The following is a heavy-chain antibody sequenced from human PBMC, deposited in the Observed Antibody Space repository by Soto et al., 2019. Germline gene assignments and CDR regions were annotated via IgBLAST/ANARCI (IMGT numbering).Heavy chain of an antibody. CDR1: GGSIINDC. V-gene: IGHV4-59*01. J-gene: IGHJ5*02. CDR2: IYYSGTT. Sequence: LELLSHTCTVSGGSIINDCWTWIRKPPGKGLQWIGNIYYSGTTNYNPSLKIRVTISVDTSKNQFSLKLSSVTAADTAVYYCAKLPRADYGGIFDTWGQGTLVNVSS. CDR3: AKLPRADYGGIFDT. D-gene: IGHD4-17*01.